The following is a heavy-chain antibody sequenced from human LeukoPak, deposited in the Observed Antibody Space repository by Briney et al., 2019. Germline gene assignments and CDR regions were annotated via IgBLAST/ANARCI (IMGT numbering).Heavy chain of an antibody. J-gene: IGHJ3*02. D-gene: IGHD2-2*01. V-gene: IGHV4-34*01. CDR1: GGSISSYY. CDR2: INHSGST. Sequence: SETLSLTCTVSGGSISSYYWSWIRQPPGKGLEWIGEINHSGSTNYNPSLKSRVTISVDTSKNQFSLRLSSVTAADTAVYYCARRRFRYCSSTSCPDAFDIWGQGTMVTVSS. CDR3: ARRRFRYCSSTSCPDAFDI.